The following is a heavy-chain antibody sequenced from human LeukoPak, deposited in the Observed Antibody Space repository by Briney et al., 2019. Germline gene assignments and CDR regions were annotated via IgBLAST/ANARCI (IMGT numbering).Heavy chain of an antibody. CDR1: GFTFSSYA. CDR3: ARDRVGATDYFDY. V-gene: IGHV3-30-3*01. CDR2: ISYDGSNK. J-gene: IGHJ4*02. D-gene: IGHD1-26*01. Sequence: GGSLRLSCAASGFTFSSYAMHWVRQAPGKGLGWVGVISYDGSNKYYADSVKGRFTISRDNSKNTLYLQMNSLRAEDTAVYYCARDRVGATDYFDYWGQGTLVTVSS.